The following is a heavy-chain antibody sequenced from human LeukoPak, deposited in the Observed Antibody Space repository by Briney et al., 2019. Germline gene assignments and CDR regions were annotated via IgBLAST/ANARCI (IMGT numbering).Heavy chain of an antibody. Sequence: GGSLRLSCAASGFIFSSYGMHWVRQAPDKGLEWVALIWYDGSKRSYADSVKGRFTISRDNSKNTLYLQMNSLRVEETALYYCASMTTVTLDDAFDIWGQGTMVTVSS. CDR1: GFIFSSYG. CDR3: ASMTTVTLDDAFDI. J-gene: IGHJ3*02. V-gene: IGHV3-33*01. D-gene: IGHD4-17*01. CDR2: IWYDGSKR.